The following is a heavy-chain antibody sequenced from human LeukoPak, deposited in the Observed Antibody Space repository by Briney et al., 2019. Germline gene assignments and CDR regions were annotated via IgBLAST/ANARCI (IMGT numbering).Heavy chain of an antibody. J-gene: IGHJ4*02. CDR2: IKQDGSEK. CDR1: GFILSSYW. D-gene: IGHD6-13*01. Sequence: GGSLRLSCGASGFILSSYWMSWVRPAPGKGLEWVANIKQDGSEKYYVDSVKGRFTISRDNAKNSLYLQMNSLRAEDTAVYYCARVIAAAGTDYWGQGTLVTVSS. V-gene: IGHV3-7*01. CDR3: ARVIAAAGTDY.